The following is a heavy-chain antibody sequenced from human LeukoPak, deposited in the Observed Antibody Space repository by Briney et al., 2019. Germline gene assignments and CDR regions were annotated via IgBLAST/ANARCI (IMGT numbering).Heavy chain of an antibody. D-gene: IGHD5-12*01. CDR1: GFTFSDYY. CDR3: ARAGGYNYYYYGMDV. CDR2: ISSSSSTI. J-gene: IGHJ6*02. V-gene: IGHV3-11*04. Sequence: GGSLRLSCAASGFTFSDYYMSWISQAPGKGLEWVSYISSSSSTIYYADSVKGRFTISRDNAKNSLYLQMNSLRAEDTAVYYCARAGGYNYYYYGMDVWGQGTTVTVSS.